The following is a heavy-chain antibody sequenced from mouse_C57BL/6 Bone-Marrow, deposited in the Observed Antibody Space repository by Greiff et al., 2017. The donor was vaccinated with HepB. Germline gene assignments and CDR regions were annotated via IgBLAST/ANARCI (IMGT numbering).Heavy chain of an antibody. CDR2: IDPENGDT. CDR1: GFNIKDDY. D-gene: IGHD1-1*01. CDR3: TTGVLRSLDFDY. Sequence: VQLQQSGAELVRPGASVKLSCTASGFNIKDDYMHWVKQRPEQGLEWIGWIDPENGDTEYASKFQGKATITADTSSNTAYLQLSSLTSEDTAVYYCTTGVLRSLDFDYWVRGTALTVTS. J-gene: IGHJ2*01. V-gene: IGHV14-4*01.